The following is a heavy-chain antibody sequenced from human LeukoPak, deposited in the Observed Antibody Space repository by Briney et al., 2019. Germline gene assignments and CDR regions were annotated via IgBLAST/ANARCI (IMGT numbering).Heavy chain of an antibody. CDR2: MNPNSGGT. D-gene: IGHD2-2*02. J-gene: IGHJ4*02. CDR3: ARVCSSTSCYTFFDY. Sequence: ASVKVSCKVSGYTLTELSMHWVRQAPGKGLEWMGWMNPNSGGTNYAQKFQGRVTMTRDTSISTAYMELSRLRSDDTAVYYCARVCSSTSCYTFFDYWGQGTLVTVSS. V-gene: IGHV1-2*02. CDR1: GYTLTELS.